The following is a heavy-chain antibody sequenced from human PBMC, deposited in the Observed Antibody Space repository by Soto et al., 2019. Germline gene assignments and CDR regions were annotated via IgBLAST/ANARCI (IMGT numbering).Heavy chain of an antibody. V-gene: IGHV1-18*01. J-gene: IGHJ4*02. CDR1: GYAFTTYG. Sequence: QVHLVQSGAEVKKPGASVKVSCKGSGYAFTTYGITWVRQAPGQGLERMGWISAHNGNTNYAQKLQGIVTVTRDTSTSTAYMELRSLRSDDTAVYYCARGRYGDYWGQGALVTVSS. CDR3: ARGRYGDY. CDR2: ISAHNGNT. D-gene: IGHD1-1*01.